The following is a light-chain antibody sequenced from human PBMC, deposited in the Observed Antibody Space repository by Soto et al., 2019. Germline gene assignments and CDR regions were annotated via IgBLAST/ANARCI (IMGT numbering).Light chain of an antibody. CDR2: GAS. V-gene: IGKV3-20*01. CDR3: QQYGRSPWM. Sequence: EIVLTQSPGTLSLSPGERATLSCRASQSVSSSYLAWYQQKPGQAPRLLIYGASSRATGIPDRFSGSGSGTDFILTISRLEPEDFAVFYCQQYGRSPWMFGQGTKVKIK. CDR1: QSVSSSY. J-gene: IGKJ1*01.